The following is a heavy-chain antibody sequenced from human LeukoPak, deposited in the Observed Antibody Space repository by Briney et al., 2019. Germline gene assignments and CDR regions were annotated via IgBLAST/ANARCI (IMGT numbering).Heavy chain of an antibody. CDR3: AKVYEYGDNDWFDS. J-gene: IGHJ5*01. V-gene: IGHV3-30*02. D-gene: IGHD4-17*01. CDR2: IRYDGSTK. Sequence: PGGSLRLSCGASGFTFSSYGMHWVRQAPGKGLEWVAFIRYDGSTKNYADSVKGRFTISRDSSKNTLYLQMNSLRGEDTAVYYCAKVYEYGDNDWFDSWGQGTLVTVSS. CDR1: GFTFSSYG.